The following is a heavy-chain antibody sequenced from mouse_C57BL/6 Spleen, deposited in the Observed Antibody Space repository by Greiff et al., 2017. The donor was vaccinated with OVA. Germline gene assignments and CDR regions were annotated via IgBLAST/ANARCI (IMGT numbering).Heavy chain of an antibody. CDR2: IYPGDGDT. CDR3: AREGGFGGGKRFAY. CDR1: GYAFSSSW. V-gene: IGHV1-82*01. J-gene: IGHJ3*01. Sequence: VKLQESGPELVKPGASVKISCKASGYAFSSSWMNWVKQRPGKGLEWIGRIYPGDGDTNYNGKFKGKATLTVDKSSSTAYMQLSSLTSEDSAVYFCAREGGFGGGKRFAYWGQGTLVTVSA. D-gene: IGHD1-1*02.